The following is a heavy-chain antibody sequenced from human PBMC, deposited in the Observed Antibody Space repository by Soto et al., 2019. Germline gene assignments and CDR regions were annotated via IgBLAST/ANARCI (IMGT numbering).Heavy chain of an antibody. CDR3: ARDLGGGRPTYYDFWSGYSSRYYYYGMDV. V-gene: IGHV3-7*05. J-gene: IGHJ6*02. Sequence: EVQLVESGGGLVQPGGSLRLSCAASGFTFSSYWMSWVRQAPGKGLEWVANIKQDGSEKYYVDSVKGRFTISRDNAKNSLYLQMNSLRAEDTAVYYCARDLGGGRPTYYDFWSGYSSRYYYYGMDVWGQGTTVTVSS. CDR1: GFTFSSYW. D-gene: IGHD3-3*01. CDR2: IKQDGSEK.